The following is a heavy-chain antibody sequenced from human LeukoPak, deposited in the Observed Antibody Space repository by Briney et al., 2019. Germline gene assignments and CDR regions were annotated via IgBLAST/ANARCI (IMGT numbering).Heavy chain of an antibody. CDR3: ARDLRGMIDY. Sequence: PSETLSLTCAVSGASISSSYWWSWVRQPPGKGLEWIGEIYHSGGTKYKSSLKGRVTMSLDKSENQFSLKVSSVTAADTAVYYCARDLRGMIDYWGQGTLVTVSS. CDR1: GASISSSYW. V-gene: IGHV4-4*02. CDR2: IYHSGGT. D-gene: IGHD3-16*01. J-gene: IGHJ4*02.